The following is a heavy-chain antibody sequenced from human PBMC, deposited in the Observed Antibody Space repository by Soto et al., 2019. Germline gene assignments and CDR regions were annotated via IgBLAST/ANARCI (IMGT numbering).Heavy chain of an antibody. D-gene: IGHD6-19*01. Sequence: EVQLLESGGDLVQPGGSLRLSCAASGFTFNSCAMSWLRQAPGKGLEWVSTISYSGVTTYYTDSVKGRFTISRDNSKNSLYLQMDSLRAENTAIYYCAKQGIAVAFDYCDFWGQGRTVTGSP. CDR2: ISYSGVTT. J-gene: IGHJ3*01. V-gene: IGHV3-23*01. CDR1: GFTFNSCA. CDR3: AKQGIAVAFDYCDF.